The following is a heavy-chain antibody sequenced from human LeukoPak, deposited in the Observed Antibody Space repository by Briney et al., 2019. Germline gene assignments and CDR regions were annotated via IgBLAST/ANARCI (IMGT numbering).Heavy chain of an antibody. V-gene: IGHV3-23*01. CDR3: AKDHGTHYYDSSGYDY. J-gene: IGHJ4*02. Sequence: GGSLRLSCAASGFTFSSYAMSWVRQAPGKGLEWVSAISGSGGSTYYADSVKGRFTISRDNSKNTLYLQMNSLRAEDTAVYYCAKDHGTHYYDSSGYDYWGQGTLVTVSS. D-gene: IGHD3-22*01. CDR2: ISGSGGST. CDR1: GFTFSSYA.